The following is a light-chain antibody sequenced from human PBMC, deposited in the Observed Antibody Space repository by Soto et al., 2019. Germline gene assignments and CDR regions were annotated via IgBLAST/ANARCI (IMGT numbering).Light chain of an antibody. J-gene: IGKJ1*01. Sequence: EIVLTQSPGTLSLSPGERATLSCRASQSVTSSYLAWYQLKPGQAPRLVIYGASSRATGIPDRFSGSGSGTDFTLTISRLEPEDVAVYSCQQYSSSPWTFGQGTKVEIK. V-gene: IGKV3-20*01. CDR3: QQYSSSPWT. CDR2: GAS. CDR1: QSVTSSY.